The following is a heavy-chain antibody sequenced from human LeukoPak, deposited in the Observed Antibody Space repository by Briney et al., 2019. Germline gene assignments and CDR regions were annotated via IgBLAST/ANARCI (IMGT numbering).Heavy chain of an antibody. D-gene: IGHD3-16*02. V-gene: IGHV3-53*01. CDR1: GFTLSSNY. Sequence: GGSLRLSCAASGFTLSSNYMSGVRQAPGKGLGWGAVIYSGGSTYYADSVKGRFTISRDNSKNTLYLQMNSLRAEDTAVYYCARAPMITFGGVIFNFDYWGQGTLVTVSS. J-gene: IGHJ4*02. CDR3: ARAPMITFGGVIFNFDY. CDR2: IYSGGST.